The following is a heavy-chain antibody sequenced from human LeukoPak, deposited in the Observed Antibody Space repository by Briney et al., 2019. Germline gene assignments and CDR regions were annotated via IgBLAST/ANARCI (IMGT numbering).Heavy chain of an antibody. CDR3: ARDSSGYPDAFDI. V-gene: IGHV1-3*01. Sequence: GASVKVSCKASGYTFTDYAMHWVRQAPGQRLEWMGWIIVGNGNTKYSQKLQGRVTMTTDTSTSTAYMELRSLRSDDTAVYYCARDSSGYPDAFDIWGQGTMVTVPS. J-gene: IGHJ3*02. CDR2: IIVGNGNT. D-gene: IGHD3-22*01. CDR1: GYTFTDYA.